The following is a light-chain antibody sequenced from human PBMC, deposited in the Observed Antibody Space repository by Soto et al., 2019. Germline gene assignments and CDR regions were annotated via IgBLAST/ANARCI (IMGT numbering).Light chain of an antibody. CDR2: GAS. Sequence: IVMTQSPATLSVSPVESATLSCRASQSISSSNLAWYQQKPGQAPRLLMYGASNWATGIPARFSGSGSGTEFTLTISSLQSEDFAVYYCQQYDYWPRTFGQGTKVDIK. CDR1: QSISSSN. V-gene: IGKV3-15*01. CDR3: QQYDYWPRT. J-gene: IGKJ1*01.